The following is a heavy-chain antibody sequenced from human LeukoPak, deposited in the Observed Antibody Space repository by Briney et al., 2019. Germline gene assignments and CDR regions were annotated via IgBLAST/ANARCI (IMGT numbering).Heavy chain of an antibody. Sequence: SETLSLTCTVSGDSISNFYWSWIRQPPGKGLEWIGYIYYSGSTNYNPSLKSRVTISVDTSKNQFSLKLSSVTAADTAVYYCARHVADHDSSGEYFDYWGQGTLVTVSS. CDR1: GDSISNFY. CDR2: IYYSGST. J-gene: IGHJ4*02. CDR3: ARHVADHDSSGEYFDY. D-gene: IGHD3-22*01. V-gene: IGHV4-59*08.